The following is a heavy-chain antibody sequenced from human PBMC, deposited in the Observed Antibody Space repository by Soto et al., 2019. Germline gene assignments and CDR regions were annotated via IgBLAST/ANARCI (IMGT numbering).Heavy chain of an antibody. CDR1: GYTFSNYG. Sequence: QIQLVQSGPEVKKPGASVKVSCRASGYTFSNYGITWVRQAPGQGLEWMGWITADNGDTKFAQKLQGRVSMNIDVLPTTGYMELRNLRSDDTALYYCARRTLGSAIGIADYWGQGTLVTVSS. CDR2: ITADNGDT. CDR3: ARRTLGSAIGIADY. J-gene: IGHJ4*02. V-gene: IGHV1-18*01. D-gene: IGHD2-21*01.